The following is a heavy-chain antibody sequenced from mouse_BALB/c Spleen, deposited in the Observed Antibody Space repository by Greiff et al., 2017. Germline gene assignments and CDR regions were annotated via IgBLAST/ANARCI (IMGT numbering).Heavy chain of an antibody. V-gene: IGHV5-6*01. CDR2: ISSGGSYT. D-gene: IGHD3-3*01. J-gene: IGHJ1*01. CDR1: GFTFSSYG. CDR3: AREGLGDPHWYFDV. Sequence: EVKLMESGGDLVKPGGSLKLSCAASGFTFSSYGMSWVRQTPDKRLEWVATISSGGSYTYYPDSVKGRFTISRDNAKNTLYLQMSSLKSEDTAMYYCAREGLGDPHWYFDVWGAGTTVTVSS.